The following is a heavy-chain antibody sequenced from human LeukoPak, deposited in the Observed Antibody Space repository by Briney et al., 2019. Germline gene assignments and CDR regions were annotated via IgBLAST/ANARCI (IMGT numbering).Heavy chain of an antibody. CDR2: ISGSGGST. V-gene: IGHV3-23*01. D-gene: IGHD1-26*01. CDR3: ARENEWELPGRYYFDY. J-gene: IGHJ4*02. CDR1: GFTFSSYA. Sequence: GGSLRLSCAASGFTFSSYAMSWVRQAPGKGLEWVSAISGSGGSTYYADSVKGRFTISRDNSKNTLYLQMNSLRAEDTAVYYCARENEWELPGRYYFDYWGQGTLVTVSS.